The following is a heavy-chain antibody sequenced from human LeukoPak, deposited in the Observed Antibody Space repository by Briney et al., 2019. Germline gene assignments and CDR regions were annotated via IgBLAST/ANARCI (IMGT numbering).Heavy chain of an antibody. J-gene: IGHJ6*02. V-gene: IGHV3-23*01. Sequence: PGGSLRPSCEASGFTFSAYAMTWVRQAPGQGLEWVSSIGSDNKPHYSESVKGRFAISRDNSKSMLFLQLNSLRAEDTALYYCARDLHYYVAVDVWGQGTTVTVSS. CDR3: ARDLHYYVAVDV. D-gene: IGHD3-10*02. CDR1: GFTFSAYA. CDR2: IGSDNKP.